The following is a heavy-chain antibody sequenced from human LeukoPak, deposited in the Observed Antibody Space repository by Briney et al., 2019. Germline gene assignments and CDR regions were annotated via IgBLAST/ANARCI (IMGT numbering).Heavy chain of an antibody. D-gene: IGHD3-10*01. CDR3: ARHNADYYGSGSRLDY. CDR2: IRQEGRDT. V-gene: IGHV3-30*02. J-gene: IGHJ4*02. Sequence: PGGSLRLSCAASGFPFSSHGMHWVRQAPGKGLEWVAYIRQEGRDTYYADSVKGRFSISRDDSKYTVNLEMNSLRTEDMALYYCARHNADYYGSGSRLDYWGQGTLVTVSS. CDR1: GFPFSSHG.